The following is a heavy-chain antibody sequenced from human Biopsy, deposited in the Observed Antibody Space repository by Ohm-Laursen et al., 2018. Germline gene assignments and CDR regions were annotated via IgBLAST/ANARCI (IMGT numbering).Heavy chain of an antibody. J-gene: IGHJ5*02. D-gene: IGHD6-6*01. V-gene: IGHV1-8*01. Sequence: ATVKISCKASGYSFSTYDVNWVRQARGQGLEWMGWMIPSSGKTGYAQRFQGRVTLTMNTSISTAYMELSGLRSEDTVVYFCARGYSRRVSIFEASIYWFDTWGQGTLVTVSS. CDR3: ARGYSRRVSIFEASIYWFDT. CDR1: GYSFSTYD. CDR2: MIPSSGKT.